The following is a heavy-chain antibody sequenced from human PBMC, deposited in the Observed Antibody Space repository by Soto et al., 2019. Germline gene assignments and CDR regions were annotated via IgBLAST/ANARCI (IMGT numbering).Heavy chain of an antibody. V-gene: IGHV3-30*18. Sequence: GGSLRLSRVVSGFTFSSFGMHWVRQAPGKGLEWVAVISYDAIKKYYADSVKGRFTIARDNSKNTLYLQINSLRPEDTAVYYCAKDSGVIDYWGQGTLVTVSS. CDR3: AKDSGVIDY. D-gene: IGHD3-16*02. J-gene: IGHJ4*02. CDR2: ISYDAIKK. CDR1: GFTFSSFG.